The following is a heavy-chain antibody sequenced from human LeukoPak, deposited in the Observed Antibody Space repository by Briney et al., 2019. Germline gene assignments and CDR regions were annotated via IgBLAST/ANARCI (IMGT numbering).Heavy chain of an antibody. V-gene: IGHV3-21*04. D-gene: IGHD2/OR15-2a*01. CDR1: GFTFSGYS. CDR3: AREVVIVPDYYYYGLDV. CDR2: FGTRSTSI. Sequence: PGGSLRLSCTASGFTFSGYSMNWIRQAPGKGLEWVSSFGTRSTSIYHAGSVKGRFAISRDNAKNSLYLQMNSLRAEDTGVYYCAREVVIVPDYYYYGLDVWGQGTTVTVSS. J-gene: IGHJ6*02.